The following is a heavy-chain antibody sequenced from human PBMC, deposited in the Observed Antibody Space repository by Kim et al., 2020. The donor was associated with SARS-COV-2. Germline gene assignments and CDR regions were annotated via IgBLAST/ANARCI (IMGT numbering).Heavy chain of an antibody. Sequence: SETLSLTCTVSGGSISSYYWSWIRQPAGKGLEWIGRIYTSGSTNYNPSLKSRVTMSIDTSKNQFSLKLSSVTAADTAVYYCARDACGSGGSVFDPWGQGTLVTVSS. J-gene: IGHJ5*02. CDR2: IYTSGST. CDR1: GGSISSYY. D-gene: IGHD2-15*01. V-gene: IGHV4-4*07. CDR3: ARDACGSGGSVFDP.